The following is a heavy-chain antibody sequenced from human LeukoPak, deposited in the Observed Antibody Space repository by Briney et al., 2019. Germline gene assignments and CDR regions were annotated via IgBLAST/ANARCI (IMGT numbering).Heavy chain of an antibody. Sequence: ASVKVSFTASGYTFTGYYMHWVRQAPGQGLEWMGRINPNSGGTNYAQKFQGRVTMTRDTSISTAYMELSRLRSDDTAVYYCASREPSKYSSSWYGTDVWGQGTTVTVSS. CDR3: ASREPSKYSSSWYGTDV. CDR2: INPNSGGT. D-gene: IGHD6-13*01. V-gene: IGHV1-2*06. J-gene: IGHJ6*02. CDR1: GYTFTGYY.